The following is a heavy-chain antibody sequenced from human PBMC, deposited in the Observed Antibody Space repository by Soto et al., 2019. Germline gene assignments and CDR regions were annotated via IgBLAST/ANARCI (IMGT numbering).Heavy chain of an antibody. CDR2: ISGSGGST. J-gene: IGHJ4*01. CDR1: GFTFSSDA. CDR3: ANHNYYDASGQA. Sequence: GGSLRLSCAASGFTFSSDAMSWVRQAPGKGLGWVSAISGSGGSTYYADSVKGRFAISRDNSKNTLYLQMNSLRAEDTAVYYGANHNYYDASGQAWAQGTLVTVSS. D-gene: IGHD3-22*01. V-gene: IGHV3-23*01.